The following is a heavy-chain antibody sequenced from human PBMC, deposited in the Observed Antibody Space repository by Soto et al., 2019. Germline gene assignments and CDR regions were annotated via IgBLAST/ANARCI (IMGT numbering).Heavy chain of an antibody. J-gene: IGHJ6*03. V-gene: IGHV3-66*01. CDR2: IYSGGST. D-gene: IGHD3-3*01. CDR1: GVTVSSNY. Sequence: GGSLRLSCAASGVTVSSNYMSWVRQAPGKGLEWVSVIYSGGSTYYADSVKGRVTISRDNSKNTLYLQMNSLRAEDTAVYYCARESRFYDFWSGYYREFYYYYMDVWGKGTTVTVSS. CDR3: ARESRFYDFWSGYYREFYYYYMDV.